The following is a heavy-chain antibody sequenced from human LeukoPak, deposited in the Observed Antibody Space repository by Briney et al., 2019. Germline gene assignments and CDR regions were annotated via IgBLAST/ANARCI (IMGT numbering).Heavy chain of an antibody. CDR3: AGIDYYGSGSYYNVGY. J-gene: IGHJ4*02. D-gene: IGHD3-10*01. V-gene: IGHV4-4*07. Sequence: PSETLSLTCTVSGGSISSYYWSWIRQPAGKGLEWIGRIYTSGSTNYNPSLKSRVTISVDTSKNQFSLKLSSVTAADTAVYYCAGIDYYGSGSYYNVGYWGQGTLVTVSS. CDR1: GGSISSYY. CDR2: IYTSGST.